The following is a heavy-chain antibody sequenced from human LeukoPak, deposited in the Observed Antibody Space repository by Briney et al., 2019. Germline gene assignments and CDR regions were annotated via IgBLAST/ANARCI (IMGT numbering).Heavy chain of an antibody. CDR1: AGSITSYY. J-gene: IGHJ4*02. CDR2: IYTGGST. D-gene: IGHD6-13*01. V-gene: IGHV4-4*09. Sequence: SQTLSLTSTVYAGSITSYYWSWIRQPPGKGLEWNGNIYTGGSTNYNPSLRGRVTMSLDTSKNQISLKLSSVTAADTAVYFCAGFIYSTSCFDYWGQGTLVTVSS. CDR3: AGFIYSTSCFDY.